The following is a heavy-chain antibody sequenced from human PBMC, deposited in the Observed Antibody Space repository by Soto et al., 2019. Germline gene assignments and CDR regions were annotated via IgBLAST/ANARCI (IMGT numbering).Heavy chain of an antibody. CDR2: IYYTGST. D-gene: IGHD1-1*01. CDR3: ARGGMGTLFEAPEY. V-gene: IGHV4-59*01. Sequence: SETLSLTCTVSGGSINSYYWYWIRQPPGKGLEWIAYIYYTGSTNYNPSLKSRVTISIKTSKSQFSLRLSSVTPADTAVYYCARGGMGTLFEAPEYWGKETLVTVSS. CDR1: GGSINSYY. J-gene: IGHJ4*02.